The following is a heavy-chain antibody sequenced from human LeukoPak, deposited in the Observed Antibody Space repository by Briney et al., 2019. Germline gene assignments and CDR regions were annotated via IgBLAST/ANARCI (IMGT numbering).Heavy chain of an antibody. CDR2: TSSDLNVK. CDR1: GFTFRNYV. CDR3: AREGYYGSGSPPSLYFDY. V-gene: IGHV3-30-3*01. Sequence: GGSLGLSCAASGFTFRNYVIHWVRQAPGKGLEWVAVTSSDLNVKLYADSVKGRFPISRDNSRSTLYLQMNSLRPEDTAIYYCAREGYYGSGSPPSLYFDYWGQGTLVTVSS. D-gene: IGHD3-10*01. J-gene: IGHJ4*02.